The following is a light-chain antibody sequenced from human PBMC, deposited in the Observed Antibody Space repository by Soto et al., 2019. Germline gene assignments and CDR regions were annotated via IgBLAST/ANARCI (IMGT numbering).Light chain of an antibody. CDR3: ESWDSSLSAVL. CDR1: SSNIGNNF. CDR2: DDH. Sequence: QSVLTQPPSVSAAPGQKVTISCSGNSSNIGNNFVSWYLQPPGTAPKVLIYDDHKRPSGIPDRFSGFTSGTSATLGITGLQTGDEADYYCESWDSSLSAVLFGGGTKLTVL. J-gene: IGLJ3*02. V-gene: IGLV1-51*01.